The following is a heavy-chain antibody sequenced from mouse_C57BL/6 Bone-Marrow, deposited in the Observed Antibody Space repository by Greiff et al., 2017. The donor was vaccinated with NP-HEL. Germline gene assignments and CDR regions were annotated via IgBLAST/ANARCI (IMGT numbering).Heavy chain of an antibody. V-gene: IGHV1-81*01. D-gene: IGHD1-1*01. J-gene: IGHJ1*03. CDR3: GRKGVYGSSFFWYFDV. CDR1: GYTFTSYG. Sequence: QVQLQQSGAELARPGASVKLSCKASGYTFTSYGISWVKQRTGQGLEWIGEIYPRSGNTYYNEKFKGKATLTADKSSSTAYMELRSLTAEDSAVYIGGRKGVYGSSFFWYFDVWGTGTTVTVSS. CDR2: IYPRSGNT.